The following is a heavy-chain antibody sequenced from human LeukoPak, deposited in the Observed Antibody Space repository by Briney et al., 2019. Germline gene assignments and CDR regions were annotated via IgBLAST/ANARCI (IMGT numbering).Heavy chain of an antibody. J-gene: IGHJ5*02. CDR2: IIPILGIA. CDR1: GGTFNSYA. V-gene: IGHV1-69*04. CDR3: AKKRYSSSLNWFDP. D-gene: IGHD6-13*01. Sequence: ASVKVSCKASGGTFNSYAISWVRQAPGQGLEWMGRIIPILGIANYAQKFQGRVTITADKSTSTAYMELSSLRSEDTAVYYCAKKRYSSSLNWFDPWGQGTLVTVSS.